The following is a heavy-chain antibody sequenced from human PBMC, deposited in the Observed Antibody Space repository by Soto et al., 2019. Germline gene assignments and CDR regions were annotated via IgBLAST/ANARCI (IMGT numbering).Heavy chain of an antibody. V-gene: IGHV4-59*08. CDR1: GGPISSYY. Sequence: SQTHPLSCTVSGGPISSYYWSWIRQPPGKGLEWIGYIYYSGSTNYNPSLKSRVTISVDTSKNQFSLKLSSVTAADTAVYYCARQKQLVCFDYWGQGTLVTVSS. CDR3: ARQKQLVCFDY. D-gene: IGHD6-13*01. CDR2: IYYSGST. J-gene: IGHJ4*02.